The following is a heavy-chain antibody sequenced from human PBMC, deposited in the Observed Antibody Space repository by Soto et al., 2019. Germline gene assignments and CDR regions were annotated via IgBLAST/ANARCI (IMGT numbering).Heavy chain of an antibody. CDR1: GFTFSSYG. Sequence: QVQLVESGGGVVQPGRSLRLSCAASGFTFSSYGMHWVRQAPGKGLEWVAVISYDGSNKYYADSVKGRFTISRDNSKNTLYLQMNSLRAEDTAVYYCAKDDRYFDWLTTGGYFDYWGQGTLVTVSS. CDR3: AKDDRYFDWLTTGGYFDY. D-gene: IGHD3-9*01. V-gene: IGHV3-30*18. CDR2: ISYDGSNK. J-gene: IGHJ4*02.